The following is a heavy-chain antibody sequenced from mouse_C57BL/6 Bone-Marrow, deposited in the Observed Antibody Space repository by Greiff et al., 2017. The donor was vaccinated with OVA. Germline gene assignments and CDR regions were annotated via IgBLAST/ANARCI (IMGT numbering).Heavy chain of an antibody. CDR1: GYTFTSYW. CDR3: AKRSYDYGWFAY. CDR2: IHPNSGST. Sequence: VQLQQPGAELVKPGASVKLSCKASGYTFTSYWMHWVKQRPGQGLEWIGMIHPNSGSTNYNEKFKSKATLTVDKSSSTAYMQLSSLTSEDSAVYYCAKRSYDYGWFAYWGQGTLVTVSA. D-gene: IGHD2-4*01. V-gene: IGHV1-64*01. J-gene: IGHJ3*01.